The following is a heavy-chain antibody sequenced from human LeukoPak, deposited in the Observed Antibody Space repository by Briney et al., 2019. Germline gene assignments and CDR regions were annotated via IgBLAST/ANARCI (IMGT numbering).Heavy chain of an antibody. V-gene: IGHV4-30-2*01. CDR2: IYHSGST. Sequence: PSQTLSLTCAVSGGSISSGGYSWSWIRQPPGKGLEWIGYIYHSGSTYYNPSLKSRVTISVDRSKNQFSLKLSSVTAADTAVYYCARAKLQKNFDYWGQGTLVTVSS. D-gene: IGHD2-21*01. CDR3: ARAKLQKNFDY. CDR1: GGSISSGGYS. J-gene: IGHJ4*02.